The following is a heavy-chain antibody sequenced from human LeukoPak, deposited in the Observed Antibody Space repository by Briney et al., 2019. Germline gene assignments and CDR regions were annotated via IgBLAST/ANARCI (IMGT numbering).Heavy chain of an antibody. D-gene: IGHD4-11*01. Sequence: GASLTVSCTASGYTFNGYYLHWVRQAPGQGLEWMGWINPNSGGTNYAQKLQGRVTMTGDTSISTAYMELSRLRSDDTAVYYCARWMTTVITPDYWGQGTLVTVSS. CDR2: INPNSGGT. V-gene: IGHV1-2*02. CDR3: ARWMTTVITPDY. CDR1: GYTFNGYY. J-gene: IGHJ4*02.